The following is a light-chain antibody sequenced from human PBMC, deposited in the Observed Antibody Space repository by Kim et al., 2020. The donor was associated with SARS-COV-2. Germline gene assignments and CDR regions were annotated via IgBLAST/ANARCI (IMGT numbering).Light chain of an antibody. CDR1: SGDVGGYNY. CDR2: EVS. J-gene: IGLJ2*01. Sequence: GQSVTISCTGTSGDVGGYNYVSCDQQHPGKAPNLMIYEVSKRPSGVPDRFSGSKSGNTASLTVSGLQAEDEADYYCSSYAGSNNLVFGGGTQLTVL. V-gene: IGLV2-8*01. CDR3: SSYAGSNNLV.